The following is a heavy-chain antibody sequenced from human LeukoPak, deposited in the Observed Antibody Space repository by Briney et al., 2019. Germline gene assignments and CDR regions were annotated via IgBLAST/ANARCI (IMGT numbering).Heavy chain of an antibody. CDR2: INPNSGGT. V-gene: IGHV1-2*02. J-gene: IGHJ5*02. CDR3: ARGPNPKAHFNWFDR. D-gene: IGHD3-3*02. Sequence: ASVKVSCKASGYTFTGYYMHWVRQAPGQGLEWMGWINPNSGGTNYAQKFQGRVTMTRDTSISTAYMELSRLRSDDTAVYYCARGPNPKAHFNWFDRWGQGTLVTVSS. CDR1: GYTFTGYY.